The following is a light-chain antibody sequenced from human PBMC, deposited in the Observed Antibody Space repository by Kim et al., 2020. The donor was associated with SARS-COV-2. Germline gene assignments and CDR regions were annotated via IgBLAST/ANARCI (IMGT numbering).Light chain of an antibody. J-gene: IGLJ1*01. CDR1: ALGNQY. CDR2: KHT. V-gene: IGLV3-1*01. Sequence: SYELTQPPSVSVSPGQTASITCSGAALGNQYAYWYQQKPGQSPVLVIYKHTKRPSGIPQRFSGSSSGTTATLTISRAQAVDEADYYCQASDSSGTFLIFG. CDR3: QASDSSGTFLI.